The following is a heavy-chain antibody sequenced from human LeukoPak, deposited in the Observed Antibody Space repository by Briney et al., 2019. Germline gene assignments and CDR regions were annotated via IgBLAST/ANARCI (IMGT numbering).Heavy chain of an antibody. D-gene: IGHD2-2*01. CDR1: GYTFTSYG. J-gene: IGHJ6*04. V-gene: IGHV1-18*04. CDR2: ISAYNGNT. Sequence: ASVKVSCKASGYTFTSYGISWVRQAPGQGLEWMGWISAYNGNTNYAQKLQGRVTMTTDTSTSTAYMELRSLRSDDTAVYYCAREGGSRDIVVVPAVGYYYYGMDVWGKGTTVTVSS. CDR3: AREGGSRDIVVVPAVGYYYYGMDV.